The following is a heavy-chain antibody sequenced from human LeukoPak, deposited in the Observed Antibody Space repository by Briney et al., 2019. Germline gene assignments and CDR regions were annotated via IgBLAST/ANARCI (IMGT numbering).Heavy chain of an antibody. CDR3: AKGVGYCSGGSCYGLYFQH. Sequence: PGGSLRLSCAASGFTFDDYAMHWVRQAPRKGLEWVSGISWNSGSIGYADSVKGRFTISRDNAKNSLYLQMNSLRAEDTALYYCAKGVGYCSGGSCYGLYFQHWGQGTLVTVSS. J-gene: IGHJ1*01. V-gene: IGHV3-9*01. CDR1: GFTFDDYA. D-gene: IGHD2-15*01. CDR2: ISWNSGSI.